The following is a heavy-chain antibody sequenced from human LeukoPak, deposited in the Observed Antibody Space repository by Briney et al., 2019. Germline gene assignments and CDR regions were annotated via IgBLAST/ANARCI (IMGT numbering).Heavy chain of an antibody. Sequence: GGSLRLSCAASGFTFSSYSMNWVRQAPGKGLEWVAVISYDGSNKYYADSVKGRFTISRDNSKNTLYLQMNSLRAEDTAIYYCANWNDYWGQGTLVTVSS. V-gene: IGHV3-30*18. CDR2: ISYDGSNK. J-gene: IGHJ4*02. CDR3: ANWNDY. CDR1: GFTFSSYS. D-gene: IGHD1-1*01.